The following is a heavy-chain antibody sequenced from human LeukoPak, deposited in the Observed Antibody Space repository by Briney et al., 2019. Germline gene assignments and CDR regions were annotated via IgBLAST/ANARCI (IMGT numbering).Heavy chain of an antibody. J-gene: IGHJ4*02. D-gene: IGHD6-19*01. CDR2: ISSSGDSA. V-gene: IGHV3-11*01. CDR3: ARDRGAVAGQYFDY. CDR1: GFTFSAYY. Sequence: GGSLRLSCAASGFTFSAYYMSWIRQAPGKGPEWISYISSSGDSAHYADSVKGRFTISRDNAKNSLYLQMNSLRAEDTAVYYCARDRGAVAGQYFDYWGQGTLVTVSS.